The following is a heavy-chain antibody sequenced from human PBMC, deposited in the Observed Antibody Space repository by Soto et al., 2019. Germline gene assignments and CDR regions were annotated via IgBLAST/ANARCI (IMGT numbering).Heavy chain of an antibody. D-gene: IGHD2-8*01. CDR3: ARLDGYSDY. CDR1: GGSFSGYY. Sequence: QVQLQQWGAGLLKPSETLSLTCAVYGGSFSGYYWSWIRKPPGKGLEWIGEINHSGSTNYTPSLKSRVTIVVDTSTNQFSLKLSSVTAADTAVYYCARLDGYSDYWGQETLVTVAS. CDR2: INHSGST. V-gene: IGHV4-34*01. J-gene: IGHJ4*02.